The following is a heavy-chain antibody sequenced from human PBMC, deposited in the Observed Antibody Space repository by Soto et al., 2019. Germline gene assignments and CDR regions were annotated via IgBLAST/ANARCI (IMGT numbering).Heavy chain of an antibody. V-gene: IGHV1-3*01. Sequence: ASVKVSCKASGYTFTGYAMHWVRQAPGQRLEWMGWINAGNGNTKYSQKFQGRVTITRDTSASTAYMELSSLRSEDTAVYYCGRAVAVAADFDYGGQGTLVTVS. CDR2: INAGNGNT. CDR1: GYTFTGYA. D-gene: IGHD6-19*01. J-gene: IGHJ4*02. CDR3: GRAVAVAADFDY.